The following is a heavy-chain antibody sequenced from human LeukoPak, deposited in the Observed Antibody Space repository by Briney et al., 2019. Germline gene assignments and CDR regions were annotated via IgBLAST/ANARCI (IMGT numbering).Heavy chain of an antibody. CDR3: ARGLVRFDY. J-gene: IGHJ4*02. Sequence: GGSLRLSCAASGFSLSTYGMHWVRQAPCKGLEWVANIRYDGSNKYYADSVKGRFTISRDNSINTLYLQMNSLRAEDTAVYYCARGLVRFDYWGQGTLVTVSS. CDR2: IRYDGSNK. CDR1: GFSLSTYG. V-gene: IGHV3-30*02.